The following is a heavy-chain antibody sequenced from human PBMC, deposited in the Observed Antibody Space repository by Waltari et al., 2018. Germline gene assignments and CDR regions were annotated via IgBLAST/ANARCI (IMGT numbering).Heavy chain of an antibody. CDR1: RNGITEHF. CDR3: AREYCGGECRLFDF. CDR2: VNPRGGAT. D-gene: IGHD2-21*01. V-gene: IGHV1-2*02. Sequence: VQSGAEVMKPGASVEVSCKVSRNGITEHFLHWLRQVPGQGLEWMGWVNPRGGATNFAQRYRGRISVTWDTSLSTSYLGLSGLRSDDTAIYYCAREYCGGECRLFDFWGQGTLVTVSS. J-gene: IGHJ4*02.